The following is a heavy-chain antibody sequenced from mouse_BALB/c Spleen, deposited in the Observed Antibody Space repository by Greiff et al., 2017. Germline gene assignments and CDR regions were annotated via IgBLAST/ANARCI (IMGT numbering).Heavy chain of an antibody. CDR1: GYSITSDYA. V-gene: IGHV3-2*02. D-gene: IGHD1-1*02. CDR2: ISYSGST. Sequence: EVKLQQSGPGLVKPSQSLSLTCTVTGYSITSDYAWNWIRQFPGNKLEWMGYISYSGSTSYNPSLKSRISITRDTSKNQFFLQLNSVTTEDTATYYCARKGVTMTLFAYWGQGTLVTVSA. J-gene: IGHJ3*01. CDR3: ARKGVTMTLFAY.